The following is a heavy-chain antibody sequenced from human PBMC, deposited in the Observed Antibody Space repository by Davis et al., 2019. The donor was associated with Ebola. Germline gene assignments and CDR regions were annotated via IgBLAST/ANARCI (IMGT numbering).Heavy chain of an antibody. J-gene: IGHJ4*02. CDR1: GFMFSSYG. Sequence: HTGGSLRLSCEASGFMFSSYGMTWVRQAPGKGLEWVSRIIGDGSYVTYADSVKGRFTISRDNSKNTLYLQMNSLRADDTAVYYCAREGKYRDESRTFDYWGQGTLVTVSS. CDR2: IIGDGSYV. D-gene: IGHD2-2*01. CDR3: AREGKYRDESRTFDY. V-gene: IGHV3-74*03.